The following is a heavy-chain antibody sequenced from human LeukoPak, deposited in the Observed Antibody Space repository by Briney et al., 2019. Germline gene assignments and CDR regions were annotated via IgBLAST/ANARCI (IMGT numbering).Heavy chain of an antibody. CDR1: GGSISSYY. D-gene: IGHD3-16*02. Sequence: SETLSLTCTVSGGSISSYYWSWIRQPPGKGLEWIGYIYYSGSTNNNPSLKSRVTISVDTSKNQFSLKLSSVTAADTAVYYCARDFAPALGYDYVWGSYRQEGAFDIWGQGTMVTVSS. CDR3: ARDFAPALGYDYVWGSYRQEGAFDI. J-gene: IGHJ3*02. V-gene: IGHV4-59*01. CDR2: IYYSGST.